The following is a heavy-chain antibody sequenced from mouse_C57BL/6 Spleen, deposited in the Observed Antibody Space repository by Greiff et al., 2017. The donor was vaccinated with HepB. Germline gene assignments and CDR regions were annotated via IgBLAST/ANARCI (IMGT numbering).Heavy chain of an antibody. Sequence: DVQLQESGPELVKPGASVKISCKASGYSFTGYYMNWVKQSPEKSLEWIGEINPSTGGTTYNQKFKAKATLTVDKSSSTAYMQLKSLTSEDSAVYYCARITTVVDWYFDVWGTGTTVTVSS. V-gene: IGHV1-42*01. CDR3: ARITTVVDWYFDV. CDR1: GYSFTGYY. D-gene: IGHD1-1*01. J-gene: IGHJ1*03. CDR2: INPSTGGT.